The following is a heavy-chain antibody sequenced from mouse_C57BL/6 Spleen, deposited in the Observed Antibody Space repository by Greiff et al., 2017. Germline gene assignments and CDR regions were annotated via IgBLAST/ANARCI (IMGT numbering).Heavy chain of an antibody. D-gene: IGHD2-3*01. CDR2: IYPGDGDT. V-gene: IGHV1-82*01. CDR1: GYAFSSSW. Sequence: QVQLQQSGPELVKPGASVKISCKASGYAFSSSWMNWVKQRPGTGLEWIGRIYPGDGDTNYNGKFKGKATLTADKSSSTAYVQLSSLTSEDSAVYFCANDGYYKDYWGQGTSVTVSS. J-gene: IGHJ4*01. CDR3: ANDGYYKDY.